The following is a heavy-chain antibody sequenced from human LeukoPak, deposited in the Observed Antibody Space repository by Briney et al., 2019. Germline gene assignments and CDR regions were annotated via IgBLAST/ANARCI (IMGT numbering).Heavy chain of an antibody. CDR1: GFTFSSYG. J-gene: IGHJ4*02. D-gene: IGHD3-22*01. CDR3: AKDYYDSSGYSYYFDY. Sequence: PGRSLRLSCAASGFTFSSYGMHWVRQAPGKGLEWVAVISYDGSNKYYADSVKGRFTISRDNSKNTLYLQMNSLRAEDTAVYYCAKDYYDSSGYSYYFDYWGQGTLVTVSS. V-gene: IGHV3-30*18. CDR2: ISYDGSNK.